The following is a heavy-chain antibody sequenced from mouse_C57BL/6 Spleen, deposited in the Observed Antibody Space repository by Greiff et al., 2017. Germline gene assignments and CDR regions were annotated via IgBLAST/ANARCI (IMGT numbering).Heavy chain of an antibody. CDR3: ARGAAQATDY. D-gene: IGHD3-2*02. Sequence: VQLQQPGAELVMPGASVKLSCKASGYTFTSYWMHWVKQRPGQGLEWIGEIDPSDSYTNYNQKFKGKSTLTVDKSSSTAYMQHSSLASEDSAVYYCARGAAQATDYWGQGTTLTVSS. CDR2: IDPSDSYT. V-gene: IGHV1-69*01. CDR1: GYTFTSYW. J-gene: IGHJ2*01.